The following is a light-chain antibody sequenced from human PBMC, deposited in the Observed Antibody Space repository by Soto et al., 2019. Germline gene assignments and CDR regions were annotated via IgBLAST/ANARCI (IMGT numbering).Light chain of an antibody. CDR3: QKYDSATWT. Sequence: EIQMTQSPSSLSASVGDRVTITCRASQGISNYLSWYQQKPGKVPKLLIYGASTLQSVVLSRLSGSESGTDFTLIINTLQPEDVATYYCQKYDSATWTFGHRTKVQIK. CDR1: QGISNY. J-gene: IGKJ1*01. CDR2: GAS. V-gene: IGKV1-27*01.